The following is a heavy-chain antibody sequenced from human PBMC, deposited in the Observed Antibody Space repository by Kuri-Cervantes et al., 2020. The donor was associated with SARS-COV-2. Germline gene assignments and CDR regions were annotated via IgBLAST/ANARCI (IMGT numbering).Heavy chain of an antibody. D-gene: IGHD3-3*01. CDR3: ARDFLSTIFGAVITNGMDV. Sequence: ESLKISCAASGFTFSSYAMSWIRQPPGKGLEWIGYIYYSGSTNYNPSLKSRVTISVDTSKNQFSLKLSSVTAADTAVYYCARDFLSTIFGAVITNGMDVWGQGTTVTVSS. CDR2: IYYSGST. J-gene: IGHJ6*02. CDR1: GFTFSSYA. V-gene: IGHV4-59*01.